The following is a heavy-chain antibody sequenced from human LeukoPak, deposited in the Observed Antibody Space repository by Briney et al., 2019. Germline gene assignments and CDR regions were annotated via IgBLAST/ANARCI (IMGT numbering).Heavy chain of an antibody. D-gene: IGHD3-22*01. CDR1: GITLSNYG. Sequence: GGSLRLSCTVSGITLSNYGMSWVRQAPGRGLEWVAGISGSGGGTKYADSVKGRFTISRDNPKNTLYLQMNSLRAEDTAVYFCAKRGVVIRVILVGFHREANYFDSWGQGALDTVSS. J-gene: IGHJ4*02. CDR3: AKRGVVIRVILVGFHREANYFDS. CDR2: ISGSGGGT. V-gene: IGHV3-23*01.